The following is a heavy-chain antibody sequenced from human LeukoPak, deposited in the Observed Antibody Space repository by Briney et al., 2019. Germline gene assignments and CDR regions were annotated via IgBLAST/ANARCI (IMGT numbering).Heavy chain of an antibody. V-gene: IGHV3-30*03. Sequence: TGGSLRLSCAASGFIFSSHGMHWVRQAPGKGLEWVAVISYDGSSEYYADSVQGRFIISRDNSKNTLYLQMNSLRAEDTAVYYCARCSGQFYFDSWGQGTLVTVSS. CDR1: GFIFSSHG. J-gene: IGHJ4*02. CDR2: ISYDGSSE. D-gene: IGHD3-10*02. CDR3: ARCSGQFYFDS.